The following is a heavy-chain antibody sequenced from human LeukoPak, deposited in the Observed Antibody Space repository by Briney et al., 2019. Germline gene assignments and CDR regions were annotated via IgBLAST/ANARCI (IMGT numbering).Heavy chain of an antibody. V-gene: IGHV3-23*01. CDR2: ISGSGGTT. CDR1: GFTFSIYA. CDR3: AKGDAVTAIFPLDY. Sequence: GGSLRLSCAASGFTFSIYAMNWVRQAPGKGLEWVSGISGSGGTTYYADSVQGRFAISRDNSKKTVFLQMNSLRAEDTDVYYCAKGDAVTAIFPLDYWGQGTLVIVSS. J-gene: IGHJ4*02. D-gene: IGHD2-21*02.